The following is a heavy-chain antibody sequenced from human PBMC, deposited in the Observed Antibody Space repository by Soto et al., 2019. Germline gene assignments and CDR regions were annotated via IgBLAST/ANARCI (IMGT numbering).Heavy chain of an antibody. D-gene: IGHD6-19*01. V-gene: IGHV4-59*01. CDR3: ARRIAVAGTSSYYYGMDV. CDR1: GGSISSYY. CDR2: IYYSGST. J-gene: IGHJ6*02. Sequence: SETLSLTCTVSGGSISSYYWSWIRQPPGKGLEWIGYIYYSGSTNYNPSLKSRVTISVDTSKNQFSLKLSSVTAADTAVYYCARRIAVAGTSSYYYGMDVWGQGTTVTVSS.